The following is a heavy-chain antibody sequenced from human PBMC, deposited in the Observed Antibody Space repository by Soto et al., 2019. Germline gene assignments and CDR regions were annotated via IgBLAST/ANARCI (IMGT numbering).Heavy chain of an antibody. D-gene: IGHD2-15*01. Sequence: ETMRHTYTVYGGSFGDYCWRRISKTKGKGLEWIGEINHSGSTNYNPSLKSRVTISVDTSKNQFSLKLSSVTAADTAVYYCARFPVAATRQNNWFDPWGQGTLVTVSS. CDR2: INHSGST. CDR3: ARFPVAATRQNNWFDP. J-gene: IGHJ5*02. V-gene: IGHV4-34*01. CDR1: GGSFGDYC.